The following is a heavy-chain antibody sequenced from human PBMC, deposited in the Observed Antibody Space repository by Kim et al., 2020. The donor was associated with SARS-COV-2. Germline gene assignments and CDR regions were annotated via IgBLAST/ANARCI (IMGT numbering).Heavy chain of an antibody. CDR1: GFTFSNSW. J-gene: IGHJ5*02. Sequence: GGSLRLSCAASGFTFSNSWMSWVRQAPGKGLEWVANIKEDGSEKYYVDSVKGRFTISRDNAKNSLYLQMNSLRAEDTAVYYCARDASWGQGTLVTVSS. CDR2: IKEDGSEK. CDR3: ARDAS. V-gene: IGHV3-7*01.